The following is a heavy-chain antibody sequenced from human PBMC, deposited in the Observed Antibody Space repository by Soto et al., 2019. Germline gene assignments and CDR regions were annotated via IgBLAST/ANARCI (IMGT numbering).Heavy chain of an antibody. V-gene: IGHV1-69*13. CDR2: IIPIFGTA. CDR1: GGTFSSYA. J-gene: IGHJ6*02. CDR3: ARTLSGSYYPYYYYYGMDV. Sequence: GASVKVSCKASGGTFSSYAISWVRQAPGQGLEWMGGIIPIFGTANYAQKFQGRVTITADESTSTAYMELSSLRSEDTAVYYCARTLSGSYYPYYYYYGMDVWGQGTTVTVSS. D-gene: IGHD1-26*01.